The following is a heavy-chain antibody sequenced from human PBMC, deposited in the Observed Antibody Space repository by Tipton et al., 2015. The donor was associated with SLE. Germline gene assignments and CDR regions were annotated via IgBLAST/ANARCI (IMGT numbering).Heavy chain of an antibody. J-gene: IGHJ6*03. D-gene: IGHD3-3*01. CDR1: GGSFSGYY. CDR2: INHSGST. V-gene: IGHV4-34*01. Sequence: TLSLTCAVYGGSFSGYYWSWIRQPPGKGLEWIGEINHSGSTNYNPSLKSRVTVSVDTSKNQFSLKLSSVTAADTAVYYCARVDTYYDFWSGYSPFYHYYMDVWGKGTTVTVSS. CDR3: ARVDTYYDFWSGYSPFYHYYMDV.